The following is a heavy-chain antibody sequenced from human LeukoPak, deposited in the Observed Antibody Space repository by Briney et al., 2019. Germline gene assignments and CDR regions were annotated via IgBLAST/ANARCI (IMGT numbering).Heavy chain of an antibody. J-gene: IGHJ4*02. V-gene: IGHV1-46*01. Sequence: ASVKVSCKASGFASTNYYMHWVRQAPGQGLEWMGIVNPSGGSTTYAQKFQGRVTMTRETSTSTTYMELSSLRSEDTAVYYCARGKPYSSSFAYWGQGTLVTVSS. D-gene: IGHD6-13*01. CDR3: ARGKPYSSSFAY. CDR2: VNPSGGST. CDR1: GFASTNYY.